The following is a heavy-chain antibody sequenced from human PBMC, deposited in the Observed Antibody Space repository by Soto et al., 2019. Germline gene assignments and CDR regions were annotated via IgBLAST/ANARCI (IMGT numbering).Heavy chain of an antibody. J-gene: IGHJ6*02. D-gene: IGHD6-19*01. Sequence: ASVKVSCKASGYTFTSYGISWVRQAPGQGLEWMGWINPNSGGTNYAQKFQGWVTMTRDTSISTAYMELSRLRSDDTAVYYCARDLGSGWYGYYYGMDVWGQGTTVTVSS. V-gene: IGHV1-2*04. CDR1: GYTFTSYG. CDR3: ARDLGSGWYGYYYGMDV. CDR2: INPNSGGT.